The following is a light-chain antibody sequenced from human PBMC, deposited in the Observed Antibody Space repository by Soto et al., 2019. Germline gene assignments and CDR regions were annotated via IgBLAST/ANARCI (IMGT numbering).Light chain of an antibody. CDR3: QQYYSYAFT. Sequence: AIRMTQSPSSFSGSTGDRVNITCRASQGISSYLAWYQQKPGKAPKLLIYAASTLQSGVPSRFSGSGSGTDFTLTISCLQSEDFATYYCQQYYSYAFTLGPGTKVAIK. J-gene: IGKJ3*01. CDR2: AAS. V-gene: IGKV1-8*01. CDR1: QGISSY.